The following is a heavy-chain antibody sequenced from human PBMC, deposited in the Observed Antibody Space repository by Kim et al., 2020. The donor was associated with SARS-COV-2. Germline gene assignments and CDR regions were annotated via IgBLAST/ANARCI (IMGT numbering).Heavy chain of an antibody. CDR2: VSYSGNT. CDR1: GDSISTTKYS. D-gene: IGHD2-2*01. V-gene: IGHV4-39*01. J-gene: IGHJ4*02. CDR3: ARLGPLDKLIPTALVFDN. Sequence: SETLSLTCTVSGDSISTTKYSWSWIRQPSEKGLEWIGSVSYSGNTYYHPSLKSRVTISVDTSKNQFSLKMTSVTAADTAVYYCARLGPLDKLIPTALVFDNWGQGTLVTVSS.